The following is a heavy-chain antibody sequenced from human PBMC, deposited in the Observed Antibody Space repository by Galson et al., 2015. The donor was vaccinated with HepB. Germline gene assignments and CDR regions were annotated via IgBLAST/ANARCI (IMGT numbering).Heavy chain of an antibody. D-gene: IGHD2-15*01. Sequence: QSGAEVKKPGESLKISCKGSGYSFTSYWIGWVRQMPGKGLEWMGIIYPGDSDTRYSPSFQGQVTISADKSISTAYLQWSSLKASDSAMYYCVRRSQGYCSGGSCYIDYWGQGTLVTVSS. CDR2: IYPGDSDT. CDR1: GYSFTSYW. J-gene: IGHJ4*02. CDR3: VRRSQGYCSGGSCYIDY. V-gene: IGHV5-51*03.